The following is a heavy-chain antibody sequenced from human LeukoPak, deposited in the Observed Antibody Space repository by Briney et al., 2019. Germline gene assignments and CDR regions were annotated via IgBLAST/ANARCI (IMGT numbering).Heavy chain of an antibody. J-gene: IGHJ4*02. V-gene: IGHV4-59*08. Sequence: PSETLSLTCTVSGGSISSYYWSWIRQPPGKGLEWIGYIYYSGSTNYNPSLKSRVTISVDTSKNQFPLKLSSVTAADTAVYYCARGYSGYDFLYWGQGTLVTVSS. CDR1: GGSISSYY. CDR2: IYYSGST. CDR3: ARGYSGYDFLY. D-gene: IGHD5-12*01.